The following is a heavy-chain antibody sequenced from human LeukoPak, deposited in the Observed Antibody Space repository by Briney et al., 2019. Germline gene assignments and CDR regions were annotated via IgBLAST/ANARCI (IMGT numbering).Heavy chain of an antibody. V-gene: IGHV4-39*01. Sequence: SETLSLTYTVSGGSISSSRYYWGWIHQAPGKGLEWIGSIFYAGSTYYNPSLKSRATISVDTSKNQFSLKLSSVTAADTAVYYCARQKSGGMDVWGQGTTVTVSS. CDR1: GGSISSSRYY. J-gene: IGHJ6*02. CDR2: IFYAGST. CDR3: ARQKSGGMDV.